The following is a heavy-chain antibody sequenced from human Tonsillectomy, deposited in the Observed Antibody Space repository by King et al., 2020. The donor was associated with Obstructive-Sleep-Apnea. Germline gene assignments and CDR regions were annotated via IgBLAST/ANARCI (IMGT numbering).Heavy chain of an antibody. D-gene: IGHD5-24*01. Sequence: LQLQESGSGLVKPSQTLSLTCAVSGGSISSGGYSWSWIRQPPGKGLEWIGYIYHSGSTYYNPSLKSRVTISVDRSKNQFSLKLSSVTAADTAVYYCARGVISVEMAKMERGGFFDYWGQGTLVTVSS. CDR3: ARGVISVEMAKMERGGFFDY. CDR1: GGSISSGGYS. V-gene: IGHV4-30-2*01. CDR2: IYHSGST. J-gene: IGHJ4*02.